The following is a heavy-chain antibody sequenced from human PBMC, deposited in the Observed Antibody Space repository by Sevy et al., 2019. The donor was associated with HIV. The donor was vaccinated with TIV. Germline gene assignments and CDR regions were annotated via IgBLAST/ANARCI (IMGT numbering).Heavy chain of an antibody. CDR1: GFTFSSHG. D-gene: IGHD6-13*01. V-gene: IGHV3-30*18. Sequence: GGSLRLSCAASGFTFSSHGMHWVRQAPGKGLEWVAVISYDGSNKYYADSVKGRFTISRDNSKNTLYLQMNSLRAEDTAVYYCAKDRGYSSSWHFDYWGQGTLVTVSS. CDR3: AKDRGYSSSWHFDY. J-gene: IGHJ4*02. CDR2: ISYDGSNK.